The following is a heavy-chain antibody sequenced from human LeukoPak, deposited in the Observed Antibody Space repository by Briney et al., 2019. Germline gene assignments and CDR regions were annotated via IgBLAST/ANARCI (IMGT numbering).Heavy chain of an antibody. V-gene: IGHV3-9*01. D-gene: IGHD1-1*01. CDR1: GFTFDDYA. Sequence: GGSLRLSCAGSGFTFDDYAMHWVRHAPGKGLEWVSGISWNSGSIGYADSVKGRFTISRDNSKNSLYLQMNSLRAEDTAVYYCASGRLGYWGQGTLVTVSS. J-gene: IGHJ4*02. CDR3: ASGRLGY. CDR2: ISWNSGSI.